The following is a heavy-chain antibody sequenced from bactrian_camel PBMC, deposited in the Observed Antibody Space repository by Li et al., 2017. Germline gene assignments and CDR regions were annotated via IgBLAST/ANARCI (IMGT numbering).Heavy chain of an antibody. J-gene: IGHJ4*01. V-gene: IGHV3S31*01. CDR1: EYTYIAYC. CDR2: IDSDGETT. D-gene: IGHD6*01. CDR3: AAGVGKYGSGWYSCTPNY. Sequence: VQLVESGGGSVQAGGSLRLTCTISEYTYIAYCMGWIRQTPGKDREGVASIDSDGETTYADSVKGRFTISQDNEKNMVVLQMGSLRPEDTAMYYCAAGVGKYGSGWYSCTPNYWGQGTQVTVS.